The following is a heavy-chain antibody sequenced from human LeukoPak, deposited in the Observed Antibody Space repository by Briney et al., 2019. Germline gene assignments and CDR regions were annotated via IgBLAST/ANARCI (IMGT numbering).Heavy chain of an antibody. CDR2: IYSGGST. D-gene: IGHD1-26*01. CDR3: ATRGSTWYVLGDY. V-gene: IGHV3-53*05. Sequence: GGSLRLSCAASGVTVSSNYMSWVRQAPGKGLEWVSVIYSGGSTYYADSVKGRFTISRDNPKNTLYLQMNSLRAEDTAVYYCATRGSTWYVLGDYWGQGTLVTVSS. CDR1: GVTVSSNY. J-gene: IGHJ4*02.